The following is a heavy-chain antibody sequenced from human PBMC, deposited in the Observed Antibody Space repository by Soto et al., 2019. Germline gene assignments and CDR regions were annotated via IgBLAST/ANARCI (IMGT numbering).Heavy chain of an antibody. J-gene: IGHJ5*02. CDR1: GYTFTNYW. CDR3: ARGLGTGMNPTNWLDP. Sequence: RGESLKISCKGSGYTFTNYWIGWVRQMPGKGLEWMGIIFPGDSDTRYSPSFRGQVTISADKSINTAYLQWSSLEASDTAIYYCARGLGTGMNPTNWLDPWGQGTLVTVSS. CDR2: IFPGDSDT. V-gene: IGHV5-51*01. D-gene: IGHD1-1*01.